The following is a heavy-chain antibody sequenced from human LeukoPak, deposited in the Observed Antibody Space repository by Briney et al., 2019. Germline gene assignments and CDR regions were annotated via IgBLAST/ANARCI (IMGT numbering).Heavy chain of an antibody. J-gene: IGHJ4*02. D-gene: IGHD2-15*01. V-gene: IGHV3-30*04. Sequence: GGSLRLSCAASGFTFSSYAMHWVRQAPGKGLEWVAVISYDGSNKYYADSVKGRFTISRDNAKNSLYLQVNSLRAEDTAVYFCVRGYCSGGTCYLDYWGQGTLVTVSS. CDR2: ISYDGSNK. CDR3: VRGYCSGGTCYLDY. CDR1: GFTFSSYA.